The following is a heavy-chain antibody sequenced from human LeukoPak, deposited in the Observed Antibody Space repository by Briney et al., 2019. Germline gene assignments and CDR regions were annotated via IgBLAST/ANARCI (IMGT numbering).Heavy chain of an antibody. D-gene: IGHD1-26*01. CDR1: GGTFSSNA. CDR2: IIPIFGTA. Sequence: GASVKVSCKASGGTFSSNAISWVRQAPGQGLEWMGGIIPIFGTANYAQKFQGRVTITADESTSTAYMELSSLRSEDTDVYYCARDSTPYIVGATDYWGQGTLVTVSS. CDR3: ARDSTPYIVGATDY. V-gene: IGHV1-69*13. J-gene: IGHJ4*02.